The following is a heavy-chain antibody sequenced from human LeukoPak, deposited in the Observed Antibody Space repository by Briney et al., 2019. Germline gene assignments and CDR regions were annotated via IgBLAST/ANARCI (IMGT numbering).Heavy chain of an antibody. Sequence: PGGSLRLSCAASGFTFIKYSMTWVRQAPGKGLEWVSAITGSGAFTDYADSVKGRFTISRDNSKNTLYLRMNSLRAEDTAVYYCAKRSAESSGYFNYWGQGILVTVSS. D-gene: IGHD6-19*01. J-gene: IGHJ4*02. CDR1: GFTFIKYS. CDR3: AKRSAESSGYFNY. CDR2: ITGSGAFT. V-gene: IGHV3-23*01.